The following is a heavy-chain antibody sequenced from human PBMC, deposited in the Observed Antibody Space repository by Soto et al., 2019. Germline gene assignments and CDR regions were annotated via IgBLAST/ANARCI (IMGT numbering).Heavy chain of an antibody. J-gene: IGHJ4*02. CDR2: VWFDGSIQ. D-gene: IGHD1-7*01. CDR1: GLTFSDYG. CDR3: ARVDFGGNSYYFDY. Sequence: GGSLRLSCVASGLTFSDYGIHWVRQAPDKGLEWVAVVWFDGSIQYYGDSVKGRFTISRDNSNNTVDLQMNNLRAEDTAVYYCARVDFGGNSYYFDYWGQGTPVTVSS. V-gene: IGHV3-33*01.